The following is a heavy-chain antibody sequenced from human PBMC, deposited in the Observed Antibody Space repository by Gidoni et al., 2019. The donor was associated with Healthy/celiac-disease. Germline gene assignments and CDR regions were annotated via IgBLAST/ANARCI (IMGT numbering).Heavy chain of an antibody. CDR1: GFTFSSYE. CDR2: ISSSGSTI. D-gene: IGHD1-26*01. Sequence: EVQLVESGGGLVQPGGSLRLSCAASGFTFSSYEMNWVRQAQGKGLEWVSYISSSGSTIYYADSVKGRFTISRDNAKNSLYLQMNSLRAEDTAVYYCARERGARPYDAFDIWGQGTMVTVSS. J-gene: IGHJ3*02. CDR3: ARERGARPYDAFDI. V-gene: IGHV3-48*03.